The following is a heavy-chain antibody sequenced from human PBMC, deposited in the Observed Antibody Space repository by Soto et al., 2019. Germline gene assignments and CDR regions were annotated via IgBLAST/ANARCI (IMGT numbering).Heavy chain of an antibody. V-gene: IGHV3-30-3*01. CDR2: ISYDGSNK. D-gene: IGHD6-6*01. J-gene: IGHJ6*02. CDR3: ARSGSSSSEAYYYYYGMDV. CDR1: GFTFSSYA. Sequence: GGSLRLSCAASGFTFSSYAMHWVRQAPGKGLEWVAVISYDGSNKYYADSVKGRFTISRDNSKNTLYLQMNSLRAEDTAVYYCARSGSSSSEAYYYYYGMDVWGQGTTVTVSS.